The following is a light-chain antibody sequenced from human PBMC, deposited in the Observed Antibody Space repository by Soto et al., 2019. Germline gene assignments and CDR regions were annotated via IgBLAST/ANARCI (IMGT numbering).Light chain of an antibody. J-gene: IGKJ4*01. V-gene: IGKV3-11*01. CDR2: DAS. CDR1: QSVSGY. CDR3: QQRSNWPST. Sequence: EIVLTQSPATLSLSPGNRATLSCRASQSVSGYLAWYQQKPGQAPRLLIYDASNRATGIPARFSGSGSGTDFTPPNTSLEPEDFAVYYCQQRSNWPSTFGGGTKVEI.